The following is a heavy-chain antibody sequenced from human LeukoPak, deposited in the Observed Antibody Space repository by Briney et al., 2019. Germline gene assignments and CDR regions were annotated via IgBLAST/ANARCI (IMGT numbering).Heavy chain of an antibody. J-gene: IGHJ4*02. D-gene: IGHD5-12*01. CDR2: IYYSGST. Sequence: SETLCLTCIVSGGSISSGDYYWSWIRQPPGKGLEWIGYIYYSGSTYYNPSLKSRVTISVDTSKNQFSLKLSSVTAADTAVYYCARTLPVGYSGYVGAIDYWGQGTLVTVSS. CDR3: ARTLPVGYSGYVGAIDY. V-gene: IGHV4-30-4*01. CDR1: GGSISSGDYY.